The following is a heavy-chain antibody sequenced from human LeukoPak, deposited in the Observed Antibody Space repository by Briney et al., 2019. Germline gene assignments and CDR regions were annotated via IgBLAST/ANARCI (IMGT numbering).Heavy chain of an antibody. CDR2: IYYSGST. V-gene: IGHV4-39*07. Sequence: PSETLSLTCTVSGGSISSSSYYWGWIRQPPGKGLEWIGSIYYSGSTYYNPSLKSRVTISVDTSKNQFSLKLSSVTAADTAVYYCARGKWFGAVYYFDYWGQGTLVTVSS. J-gene: IGHJ4*02. CDR1: GGSISSSSYY. D-gene: IGHD3-10*01. CDR3: ARGKWFGAVYYFDY.